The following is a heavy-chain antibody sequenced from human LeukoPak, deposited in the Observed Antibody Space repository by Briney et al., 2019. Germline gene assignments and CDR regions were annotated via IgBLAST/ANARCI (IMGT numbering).Heavy chain of an antibody. D-gene: IGHD2-15*01. CDR3: ARGGYCSGGSCYWVASYNWFDP. J-gene: IGHJ5*02. Sequence: ASVKVSCKASGYTFTNYDINWVRQATGQGLEWMGWMNPNSGNTGYAQKFQGRVTITRNTSISTAYMELSSLRSEDTAVYYCARGGYCSGGSCYWVASYNWFDPWGQGTLVTVSS. CDR1: GYTFTNYD. CDR2: MNPNSGNT. V-gene: IGHV1-8*01.